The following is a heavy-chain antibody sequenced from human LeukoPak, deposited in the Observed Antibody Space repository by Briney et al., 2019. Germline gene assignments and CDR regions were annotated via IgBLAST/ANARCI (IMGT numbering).Heavy chain of an antibody. CDR3: ARAQEGYCSGGSCYYYYYYMDV. CDR2: INPSGGST. CDR1: GYTFTSYY. J-gene: IGHJ6*03. V-gene: IGHV1-46*01. D-gene: IGHD2-15*01. Sequence: ASVKVSCKASGYTFTSYYMHWVRQAPGQGLEWMGIINPSGGSTSYAQKFQGRVTMTRDMSTSTVYMELSSLRSEDTAVYYRARAQEGYCSGGSCYYYYYYMDVWGKGTTVTVSS.